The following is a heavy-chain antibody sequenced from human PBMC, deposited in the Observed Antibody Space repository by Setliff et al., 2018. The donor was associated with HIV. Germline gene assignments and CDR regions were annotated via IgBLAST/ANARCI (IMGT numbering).Heavy chain of an antibody. CDR1: GGSFTSYY. J-gene: IGHJ4*02. Sequence: PSETLSLTCAVYGGSFTSYYWTWIRQAPGKDLEWIGEINHNGGTNYNPSLKSRVTISVDTSKNQISLRLSSVTAADTAVYYCARLSGGMVPNYWGQGTPVTVSS. CDR3: ARLSGGMVPNY. CDR2: INHNGGT. D-gene: IGHD3-10*01. V-gene: IGHV4-34*01.